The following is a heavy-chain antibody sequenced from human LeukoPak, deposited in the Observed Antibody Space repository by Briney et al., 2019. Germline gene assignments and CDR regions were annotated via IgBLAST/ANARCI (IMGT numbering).Heavy chain of an antibody. Sequence: GGSLTLSCTASGFIFSSYGMHWIRQAPGKGLEWVATMSYNGSNNYYVVSVMGRFTIPRDNSKSTLYLQMNSLRAEDTAVYYCAKGGGGGEDFNYWGQGTLVIVSS. J-gene: IGHJ4*02. D-gene: IGHD3-16*01. CDR2: MSYNGSNN. CDR1: GFIFSSYG. V-gene: IGHV3-30*18. CDR3: AKGGGGGEDFNY.